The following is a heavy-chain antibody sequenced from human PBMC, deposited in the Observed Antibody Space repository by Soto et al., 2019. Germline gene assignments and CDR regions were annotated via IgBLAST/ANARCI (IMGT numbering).Heavy chain of an antibody. J-gene: IGHJ4*02. CDR3: ARGGTPIEY. V-gene: IGHV1-18*01. CDR2: ISAYNGNT. CDR1: GYTFTNFG. D-gene: IGHD3-16*01. Sequence: QVQLVQSGAEVKKPGASVKVSCKASGYTFTNFGLSWVRQSPGQGLEWMGWISAYNGNTNSAQKFQDRVTMTTDTPTSTAYMELRSLRSDDTAIYYCARGGTPIEYWGQGTLVTVSS.